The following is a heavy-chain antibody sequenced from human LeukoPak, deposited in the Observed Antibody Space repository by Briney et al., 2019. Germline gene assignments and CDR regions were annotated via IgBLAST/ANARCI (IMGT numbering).Heavy chain of an antibody. CDR3: AKDGDSSGYYYAGFDY. V-gene: IGHV3-23*01. CDR1: GFTFSSYA. CDR2: ISGSGGST. Sequence: GGSLRLSCAASGFTFSSYAMSWVRQAPGKGLDWVSAISGSGGSTYYADSVKGRFTISRDNSKNTLYLQMNSLRAEDTAVYYCAKDGDSSGYYYAGFDYWGQGTLVTVSS. D-gene: IGHD3-22*01. J-gene: IGHJ4*02.